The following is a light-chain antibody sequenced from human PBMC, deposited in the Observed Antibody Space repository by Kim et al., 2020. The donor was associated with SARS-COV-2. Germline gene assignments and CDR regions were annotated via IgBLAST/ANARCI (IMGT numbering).Light chain of an antibody. Sequence: GPRVTISCSGSSSKFGSNYVYWYQQFPGTAPKLFIYSNDQRPSGVPDRFSASKSGTSASLAISGLRSEDEANYYCASWDDSLSGPVFGGGTQLTVL. V-gene: IGLV1-47*02. J-gene: IGLJ2*01. CDR1: SSKFGSNY. CDR2: SND. CDR3: ASWDDSLSGPV.